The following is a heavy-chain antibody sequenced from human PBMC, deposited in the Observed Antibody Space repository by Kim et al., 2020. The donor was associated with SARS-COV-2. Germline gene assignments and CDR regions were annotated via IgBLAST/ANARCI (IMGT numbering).Heavy chain of an antibody. CDR1: GYTFNNHA. V-gene: IGHV7-4-1*01. Sequence: ASVKVSCKASGYTFNNHAMNWMRQAPGHGLEWMGWINTNTGNPTYAQGFTGRFVFSLDTSVTTAYLQIGSLKAEDTAIYYCARGRGNSWFPVPDYWGQGTLVTASS. CDR2: INTNTGNP. D-gene: IGHD5-18*01. J-gene: IGHJ4*02. CDR3: ARGRGNSWFPVPDY.